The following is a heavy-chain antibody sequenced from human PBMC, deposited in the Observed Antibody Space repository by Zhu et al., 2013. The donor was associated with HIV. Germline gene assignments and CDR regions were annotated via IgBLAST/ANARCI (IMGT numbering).Heavy chain of an antibody. CDR1: GFTFSSYG. V-gene: IGHV3-30*18. CDR2: ISYDGSNK. Sequence: VQLVESGGGVVQPGRSLRLSCAASGFTFSSYGMHWVRQAPGKGLEWVAVISYDGSNKYYADSVKGRFTISRDNSKNTLYLQMNSLRAEDTAVYYCAKDQTYCSSTSCYARYGMDVWGQGTTVTVSS. CDR3: AKDQTYCSSTSCYARYGMDV. J-gene: IGHJ6*02. D-gene: IGHD2-2*01.